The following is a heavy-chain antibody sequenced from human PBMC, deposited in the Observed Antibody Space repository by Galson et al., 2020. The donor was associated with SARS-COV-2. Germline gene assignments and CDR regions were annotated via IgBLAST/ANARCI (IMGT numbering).Heavy chain of an antibody. J-gene: IGHJ3*01. Sequence: QAGGSLRLCCAASGFTFSNFGMHWVRQAPGKGLEWVAVISTDGNNKYDADSVKGRFTISRDNSDNTLYLQMNSLRPEDTAVYFCARAGYSSTWTLGDAFDVWGQGTLVTVSS. CDR1: GFTFSNFG. CDR3: ARAGYSSTWTLGDAFDV. D-gene: IGHD3-16*02. V-gene: IGHV3-30*03. CDR2: ISTDGNNK.